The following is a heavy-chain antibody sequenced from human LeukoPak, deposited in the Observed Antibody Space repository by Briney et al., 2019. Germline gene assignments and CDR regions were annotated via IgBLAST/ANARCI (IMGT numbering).Heavy chain of an antibody. J-gene: IGHJ5*02. V-gene: IGHV1-46*01. CDR2: INPSGGST. CDR1: GYTFTSYY. D-gene: IGHD3-10*01. CDR3: ARDYYGSGSYFEVPYNWFDP. Sequence: ASVKVSCKASGYTFTSYYMHWVRQAPGQGLEWMGIINPSGGSTSYAQKFQGRVTMTRDTSTSTVYMELSSLRSEDTAVYYCARDYYGSGSYFEVPYNWFDPWGQGTLVTVSS.